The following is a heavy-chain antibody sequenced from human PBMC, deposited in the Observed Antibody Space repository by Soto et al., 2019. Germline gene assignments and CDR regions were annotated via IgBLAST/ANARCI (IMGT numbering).Heavy chain of an antibody. D-gene: IGHD2-2*01. CDR3: ARSDIVVVPATFDP. CDR2: IYYSGST. Sequence: QLQLQESGPGLVKPSETLSLTCTVSGGSISSSIYYWGWIRQPPGKGLEWIGSIYYSGSTYYNPSPKSRVTISVDTSKNQFSLKLSSVTAADTAVYYCARSDIVVVPATFDPWGQGTLVTVSS. V-gene: IGHV4-39*01. CDR1: GGSISSSIYY. J-gene: IGHJ5*02.